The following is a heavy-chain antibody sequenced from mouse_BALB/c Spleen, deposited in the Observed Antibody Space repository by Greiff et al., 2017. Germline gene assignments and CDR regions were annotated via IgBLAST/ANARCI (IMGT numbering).Heavy chain of an antibody. CDR3: ASVYYGNYAWFAY. Sequence: EVMLVESGGGLVKPGGSLKLSCAASGFAFSSYDMSWVRQTPEKRLEWVAYISSGGGSTYYPDTVKGRFTISRDNAKNTLYLQMSSLKSEDTAMYYCASVYYGNYAWFAYWGQGTLVTVSA. D-gene: IGHD2-1*01. J-gene: IGHJ3*01. CDR2: ISSGGGST. V-gene: IGHV5-12-1*01. CDR1: GFAFSSYD.